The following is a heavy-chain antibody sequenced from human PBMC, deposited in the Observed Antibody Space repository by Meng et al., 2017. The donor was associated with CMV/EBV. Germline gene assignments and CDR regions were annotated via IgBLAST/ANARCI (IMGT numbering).Heavy chain of an antibody. CDR1: TFTSYG. D-gene: IGHD2-2*01. CDR2: ISADNGNT. CDR3: ARGPGYCSSTSCYVSDY. J-gene: IGHJ4*02. V-gene: IGHV1-18*01. Sequence: TFTSYGSSWVRQAPGQGLEWVGWISADNGNTNYAQKLQGRVTMTTDTSTSTAYMELRSLRSDDTAVYYCARGPGYCSSTSCYVSDYWGQGTLVTVSS.